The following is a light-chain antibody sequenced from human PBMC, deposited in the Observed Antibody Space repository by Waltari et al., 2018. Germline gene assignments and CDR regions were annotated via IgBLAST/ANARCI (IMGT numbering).Light chain of an antibody. V-gene: IGKV4-1*01. J-gene: IGKJ1*01. Sequence: DIVMTQSPDSLAVSLGERATINCKASPRVLYSSTDKNYLAWYPQKPGQPPKLLVYWASTRYSGVPDRVSGSGSGTDFNLTISSLQADDVAVYFCQQYYSRRTFGQGTKVEVK. CDR3: QQYYSRRT. CDR2: WAS. CDR1: PRVLYSSTDKNY.